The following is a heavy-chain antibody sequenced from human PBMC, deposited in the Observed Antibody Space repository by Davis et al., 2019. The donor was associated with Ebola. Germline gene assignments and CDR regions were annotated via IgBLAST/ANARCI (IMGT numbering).Heavy chain of an antibody. CDR1: GYTFTSYG. D-gene: IGHD2-15*01. CDR3: GRGGGIGYYGMDV. Sequence: ASVKVSCKASGYTFTSYGISWVRQAPGQGLEWMGWISAYNGNTNYAQKFQGWVTMTRDTSISTAYMELSRLRSDDTAVYYCGRGGGIGYYGMDVWGQGTTVTVSS. V-gene: IGHV1-18*01. J-gene: IGHJ6*02. CDR2: ISAYNGNT.